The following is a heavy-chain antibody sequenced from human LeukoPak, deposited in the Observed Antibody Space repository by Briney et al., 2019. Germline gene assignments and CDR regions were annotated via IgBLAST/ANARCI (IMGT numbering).Heavy chain of an antibody. J-gene: IGHJ4*02. V-gene: IGHV4-59*01. CDR1: GGSISGYS. CDR2: IHYSGTT. D-gene: IGHD3-22*01. Sequence: SETLSLTCTVSGGSISGYSWSWIRQPPGKGLQWIGYIHYSGTTNYNPSLRSRVTISLDTPKNQFSLKLSSVTAADTAVYYCARLGGYSYYYDSSGYRLGELDYWGQGTLVTVSS. CDR3: ARLGGYSYYYDSSGYRLGELDY.